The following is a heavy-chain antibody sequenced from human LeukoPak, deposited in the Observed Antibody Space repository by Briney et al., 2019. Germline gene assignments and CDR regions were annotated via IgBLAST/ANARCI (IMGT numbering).Heavy chain of an antibody. Sequence: PGRSLRLSCAASGFTFSSYWMSSVRQAPGKGLEWVANIKQDGSEKYYVDSVKGRFTISRDNAKNSLYVQMNSLRAEDTAVYYCASVLSGYSQHWGQGTLVTVSS. CDR3: ASVLSGYSQH. CDR2: IKQDGSEK. D-gene: IGHD3-22*01. J-gene: IGHJ1*01. V-gene: IGHV3-7*01. CDR1: GFTFSSYW.